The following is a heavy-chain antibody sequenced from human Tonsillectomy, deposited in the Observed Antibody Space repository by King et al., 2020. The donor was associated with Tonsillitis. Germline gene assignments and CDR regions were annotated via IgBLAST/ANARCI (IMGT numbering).Heavy chain of an antibody. Sequence: QLQESGPGVVKPSETLSLTCTVSGGSIRDDIYYWGWIRQPPGKGLEWIGNIYYSGGAYYSPSLKSRVTMSLDTSKNQFSLKLASVTAADTAIYYCARYYYYDSSGYCFDYWGRGTLVTVSS. J-gene: IGHJ4*02. D-gene: IGHD3-22*01. CDR3: ARYYYYDSSGYCFDY. CDR1: GGSIRDDIYY. CDR2: IYYSGGA. V-gene: IGHV4-39*01.